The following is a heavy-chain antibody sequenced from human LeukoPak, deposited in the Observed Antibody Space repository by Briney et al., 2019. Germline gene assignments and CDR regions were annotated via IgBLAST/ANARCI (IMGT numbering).Heavy chain of an antibody. Sequence: PSETLSLTCTVSGGSISSCYWSWIRQPPGKGLEWIGYIYYSGSTYYNPSLKSRVTISVDTSKNQFSLKLSSVTAADTAVYYCARRGDILTGYDAFDIWGQGTMVTVSS. V-gene: IGHV4-59*06. CDR3: ARRGDILTGYDAFDI. CDR2: IYYSGST. J-gene: IGHJ3*02. CDR1: GGSISSCY. D-gene: IGHD3-9*01.